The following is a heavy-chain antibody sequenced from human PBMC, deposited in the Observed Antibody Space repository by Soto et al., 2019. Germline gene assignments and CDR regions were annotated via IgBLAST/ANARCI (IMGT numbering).Heavy chain of an antibody. J-gene: IGHJ4*02. CDR3: ARRRPNYFDY. CDR2: IYHSGST. Sequence: TSETLSLTCAVSGGSISSGGYSWSWIRQPPGKGLEWIGYIYHSGSTYYNPSLKSRVTISVDRSKNQFSLKLSSVTAADTAVYYCARRRPNYFDYWGQGTLVTVSS. CDR1: GGSISSGGYS. V-gene: IGHV4-30-2*01.